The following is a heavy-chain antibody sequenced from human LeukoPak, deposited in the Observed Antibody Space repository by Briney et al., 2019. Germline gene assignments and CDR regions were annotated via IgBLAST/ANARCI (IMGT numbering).Heavy chain of an antibody. CDR2: INHSGST. CDR3: AREKWIQLWFGMDV. CDR1: GGSFSGYY. J-gene: IGHJ6*02. Sequence: PSETLSLTCAVSGGSFSGYYWSWIRQPPGKGLEWIGEINHSGSTNYNPSLKSRVTISVDTSKNQFSLKLSSVTAADTAVYYCAREKWIQLWFGMDVWGQGTTVTVSS. D-gene: IGHD5-18*01. V-gene: IGHV4-34*01.